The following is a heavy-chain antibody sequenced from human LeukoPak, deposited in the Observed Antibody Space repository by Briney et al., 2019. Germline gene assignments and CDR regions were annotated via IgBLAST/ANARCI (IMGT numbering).Heavy chain of an antibody. V-gene: IGHV3-21*01. CDR2: ISGSSSYI. CDR1: GFTFSSYS. Sequence: GGSLRLSCAASGFTFSSYSMNWVRQAPGKGLEWVSSISGSSSYIYYADSVKGRFTISRDNAKNSLYLQMNSLRAEDTAVYYCARDRGFGLNAFDIWGQGTMVTVSS. J-gene: IGHJ3*02. CDR3: ARDRGFGLNAFDI. D-gene: IGHD3-10*01.